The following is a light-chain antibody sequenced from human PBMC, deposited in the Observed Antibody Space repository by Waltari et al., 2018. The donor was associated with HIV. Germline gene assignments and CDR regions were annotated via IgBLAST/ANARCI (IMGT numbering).Light chain of an antibody. CDR3: QQYNTNLGT. Sequence: DIQMTQSPSTLSASVGDRDTITCRASQSIVTWLAWYQQKPGKAPKLLISKASSLETGVPSRFSGSGSGTEFTLTISSLQPDDFATYYCQQYNTNLGTFGQGTKVEIE. J-gene: IGKJ1*01. CDR1: QSIVTW. CDR2: KAS. V-gene: IGKV1-5*03.